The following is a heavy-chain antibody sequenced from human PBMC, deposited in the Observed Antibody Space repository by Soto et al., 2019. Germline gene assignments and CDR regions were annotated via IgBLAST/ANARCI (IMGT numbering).Heavy chain of an antibody. J-gene: IGHJ6*02. Sequence: EVQLVESGGGLVQPGGSLRLSCAASGFTVSSNYMSWVRQAPGKGLEWVSVIYSGGSTYYADSVKGRFTISRHNSKNTLYLQMNSLRAEDTAVYYCARPQQSVGTKSYYGMDVWGQGTTVTVSS. CDR3: ARPQQSVGTKSYYGMDV. CDR2: IYSGGST. D-gene: IGHD1-1*01. CDR1: GFTVSSNY. V-gene: IGHV3-53*04.